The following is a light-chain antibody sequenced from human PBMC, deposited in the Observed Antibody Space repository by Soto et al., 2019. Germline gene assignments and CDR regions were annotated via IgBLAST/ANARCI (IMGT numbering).Light chain of an antibody. J-gene: IGKJ3*01. CDR3: HQTYSLPFS. CDR1: LRISKY. V-gene: IGKV1-39*01. Sequence: DIQVIQSPSSLSASVGDRVTITCRASLRISKYLNWYQQKPGKAPKLLIYGASTLQSGVPPRFSGSGSGTDFTLTISGLQPEDCATYFCHQTYSLPFSFGPGTTVDI. CDR2: GAS.